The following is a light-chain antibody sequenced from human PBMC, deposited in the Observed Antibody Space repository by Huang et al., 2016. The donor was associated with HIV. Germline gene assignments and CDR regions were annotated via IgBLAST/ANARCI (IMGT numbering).Light chain of an antibody. J-gene: IGKJ2*01. CDR2: AAS. CDR3: QQYNKWPPEYT. Sequence: VMMSQSPATLAASPGERVTLSCGASQSVNTNLAWYQQKPGQPPRLLIYAASTRVIGFPARFAGSGSGTEFTLTIASLQSDDFAVYYCQQYNKWPPEYTFGQGTRLEIK. V-gene: IGKV3-15*01. CDR1: QSVNTN.